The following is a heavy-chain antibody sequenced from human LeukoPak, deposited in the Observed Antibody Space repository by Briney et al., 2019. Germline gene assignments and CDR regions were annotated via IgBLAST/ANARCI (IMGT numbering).Heavy chain of an antibody. J-gene: IGHJ4*02. CDR2: IYTSGST. Sequence: SETLSLTCTVSGGSISSYYWSWIRQPAGKGLEWIGRIYTSGSTNYNPSLKSRVTISVDTSKNQFSLKLSSATAADTAVYYCARVESGYSYGYFDYWGQGTLVTVSS. CDR3: ARVESGYSYGYFDY. D-gene: IGHD5-18*01. V-gene: IGHV4-4*07. CDR1: GGSISSYY.